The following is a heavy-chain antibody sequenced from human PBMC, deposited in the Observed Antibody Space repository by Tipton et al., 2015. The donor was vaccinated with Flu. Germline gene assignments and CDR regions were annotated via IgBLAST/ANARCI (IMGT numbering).Heavy chain of an antibody. J-gene: IGHJ4*02. D-gene: IGHD5-12*01. Sequence: SLRLSCATSGFTFSIYAMSWVRQAPGKGLEWVSGISATTGNTYFADSVKGRFTISRDNSKNTLYLQMSSLRAEDTAVYYCANDWFRQDIVGRAAPFDSWGQGIMVTGSS. CDR3: ANDWFRQDIVGRAAPFDS. V-gene: IGHV3-23*01. CDR1: GFTFSIYA. CDR2: ISATTGNT.